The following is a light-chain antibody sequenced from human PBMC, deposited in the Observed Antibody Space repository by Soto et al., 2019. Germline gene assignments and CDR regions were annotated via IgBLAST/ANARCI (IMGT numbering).Light chain of an antibody. CDR2: NVN. J-gene: IGLJ1*01. V-gene: IGLV2-8*01. CDR3: SSYAVTNIFV. Sequence: QSALIQPPSVSGSPGQSVTISCTGTSSDVGSYDYVSWYQQHPGTVPKPMIYNVNTRPSGVPDRFSGSKSGSTASLTVSGLQAEDEAEYYCSSYAVTNIFVFGTGTKLTVL. CDR1: SSDVGSYDY.